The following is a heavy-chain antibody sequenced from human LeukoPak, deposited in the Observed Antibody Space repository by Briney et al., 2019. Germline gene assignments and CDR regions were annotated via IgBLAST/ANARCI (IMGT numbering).Heavy chain of an antibody. J-gene: IGHJ6*03. Sequence: GGSLRLSCAASGFTFSSYAMSWVRQAPGKGLEWVSSISSSSSYIYYADSVKGRFTISRDNAKSSLYLQMNSLRAEDTAVYYCARVGDFWSGYHIAYYYYMDVWGKGTTVTVSS. V-gene: IGHV3-21*01. CDR3: ARVGDFWSGYHIAYYYYMDV. D-gene: IGHD3-3*01. CDR2: ISSSSSYI. CDR1: GFTFSSYA.